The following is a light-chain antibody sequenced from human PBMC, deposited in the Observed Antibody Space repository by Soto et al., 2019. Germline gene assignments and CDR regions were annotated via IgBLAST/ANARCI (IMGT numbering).Light chain of an antibody. CDR3: MQALQTPPT. CDR2: LGS. CDR1: QSLLQTNGFIY. Sequence: DIVLTQSPLSLAVTPGEPASISCRSSQSLLQTNGFIYLDWYVQKPRQSPQLLIYLGSFRASGVSDRFSGSGSGTDFTLTISRVESDDVGIYYCMQALQTPPTFGQGTKVEIK. V-gene: IGKV2-28*01. J-gene: IGKJ1*01.